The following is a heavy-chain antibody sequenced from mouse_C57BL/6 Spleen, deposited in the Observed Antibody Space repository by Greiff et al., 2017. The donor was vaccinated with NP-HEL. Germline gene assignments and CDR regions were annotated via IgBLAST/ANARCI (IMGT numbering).Heavy chain of an antibody. Sequence: EVQLQQSGAELVRPGASVKLSCTASGFNIKDDYMHWVKQRPEQGLEWIGWIDPENGDTEYASKFQGKATITADTSSNTAYLQLSSLTSEDTAVYYCTRNYYGSPFAYWGQRTLVTVSA. CDR2: IDPENGDT. CDR1: GFNIKDDY. V-gene: IGHV14-4*01. J-gene: IGHJ3*01. D-gene: IGHD1-1*01. CDR3: TRNYYGSPFAY.